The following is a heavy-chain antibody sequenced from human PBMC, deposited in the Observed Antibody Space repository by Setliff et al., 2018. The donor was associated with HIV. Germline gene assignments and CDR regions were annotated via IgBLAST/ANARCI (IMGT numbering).Heavy chain of an antibody. D-gene: IGHD4-17*01. J-gene: IGHJ3*01. Sequence: PSETLSLTCTVSGGSISPYSLAWIRQPPGRGLEWIGYIYTSGSSKYNPSLKSRVTMSLDTSKNHFSLNLSSVTAADTAVYYCARVQMAYAAFDVWGQGTMVTVSS. CDR3: ARVQMAYAAFDV. V-gene: IGHV4-4*09. CDR1: GGSISPYS. CDR2: IYTSGSS.